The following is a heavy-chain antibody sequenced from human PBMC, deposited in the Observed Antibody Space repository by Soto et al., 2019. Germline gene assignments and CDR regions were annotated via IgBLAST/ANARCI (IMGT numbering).Heavy chain of an antibody. CDR2: INPNTTSA. V-gene: IGHV1-46*01. Sequence: ASVKVSCKASGYTFTSYGISWVRQAPGQGLEWMGIINPNTTSASYAQKFQGRVTMTRDTSTSTVYMELSTLRSEDTAVYYCARDRDFWTGYEYYYYAMDVWGQGTTVTVSS. D-gene: IGHD3-3*01. CDR1: GYTFTSYG. CDR3: ARDRDFWTGYEYYYYAMDV. J-gene: IGHJ6*02.